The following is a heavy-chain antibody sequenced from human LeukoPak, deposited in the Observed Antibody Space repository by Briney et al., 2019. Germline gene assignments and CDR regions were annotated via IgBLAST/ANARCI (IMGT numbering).Heavy chain of an antibody. V-gene: IGHV3-7*01. CDR2: IKPDGSDK. CDR3: ARAGVRKYGMDV. J-gene: IGHJ6*02. D-gene: IGHD3-10*01. Sequence: GGSLRLSCTASHFTFTTYWMSWVRQAPGKGLEWVANIKPDGSDKYYVDSVKGRFTISRDNVKNSLYLQMNSLRAEDTAVYYCARAGVRKYGMDVWGQGTTVTVSS. CDR1: HFTFTTYW.